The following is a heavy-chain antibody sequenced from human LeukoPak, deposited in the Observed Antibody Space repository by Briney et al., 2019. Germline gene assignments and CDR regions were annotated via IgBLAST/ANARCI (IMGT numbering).Heavy chain of an antibody. CDR1: GFTFSDLY. CDR2: TRNKANSYTT. CDR3: ARVRYCSSTTCRGAFDI. D-gene: IGHD2-2*01. J-gene: IGHJ3*02. Sequence: PGGSLRLSCAASGFTFSDLYMNWVRQAPGKGLEWVGRTRNKANSYTTEYAASVKGRFTISRADSENSLYLQMNSLKTEDTAVYYCARVRYCSSTTCRGAFDIWGQGTMVTVSS. V-gene: IGHV3-72*01.